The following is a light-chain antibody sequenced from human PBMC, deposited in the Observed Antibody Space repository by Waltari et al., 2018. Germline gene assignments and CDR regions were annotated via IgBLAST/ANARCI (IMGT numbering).Light chain of an antibody. CDR3: ASRDSSGDNVV. CDR1: SLISYY. Sequence: SSELTQDPAVSVALGQTVRITCQGASLISYYATGYQQKPGQAPVLVFYGNNNRPSGIPNRFSGSSSGNTGSLTITGAQAEDEAKYYCASRDSSGDNVVFGGGTSLTVL. J-gene: IGLJ3*02. V-gene: IGLV3-19*01. CDR2: GNN.